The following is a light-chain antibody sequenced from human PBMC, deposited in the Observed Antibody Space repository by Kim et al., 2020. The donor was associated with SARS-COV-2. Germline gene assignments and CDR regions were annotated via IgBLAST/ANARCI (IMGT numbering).Light chain of an antibody. CDR2: SVS. CDR3: QQYDDWPLT. CDR1: QSVYNN. V-gene: IGKV3-15*01. Sequence: EKVMTQSPATLSVSPGERATLSCRASQSVYNNLAWYQQKPGQAPRLLIYSVSTRVTGLSGRFSGSGSGTEFTLTISSLQSEDFAVYYCQQYDDWPLTFGGGTKVDIK. J-gene: IGKJ4*01.